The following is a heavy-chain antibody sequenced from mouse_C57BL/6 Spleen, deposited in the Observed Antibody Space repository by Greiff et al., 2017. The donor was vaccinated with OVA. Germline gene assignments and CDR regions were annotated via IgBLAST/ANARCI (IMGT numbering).Heavy chain of an antibody. V-gene: IGHV5-4*01. Sequence: DVMLVESGGGLVKPGGSLKLSCAASGFTFSSYAMSWVRQTPEKRLEWVATISDGGSYTYYPDNVKGRFTISRDNAKNNLYLQMSHLKSEDTAMYYCARDKNDAMDYWGQGTSVTVSS. CDR1: GFTFSSYA. CDR2: ISDGGSYT. J-gene: IGHJ4*01. CDR3: ARDKNDAMDY.